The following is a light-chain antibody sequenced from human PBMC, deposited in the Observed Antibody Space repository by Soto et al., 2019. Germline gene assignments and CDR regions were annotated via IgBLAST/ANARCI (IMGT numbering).Light chain of an antibody. J-gene: IGKJ1*01. Sequence: VLTQSPGILSLSTGERATLSCRASQSVSNDFLAWYQQKPGQAPRLLIYGASTRATDVPDRFSGSGSGADFTLSISRLEPEDFAVYYCQQYGSSPPRTFGQGAKVDIK. CDR2: GAS. CDR1: QSVSNDF. V-gene: IGKV3-20*01. CDR3: QQYGSSPPRT.